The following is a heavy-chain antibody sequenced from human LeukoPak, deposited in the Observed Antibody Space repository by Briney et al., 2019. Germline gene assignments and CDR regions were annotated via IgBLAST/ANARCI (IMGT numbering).Heavy chain of an antibody. J-gene: IGHJ4*02. Sequence: ASVKVSCKASGYTFSNYGVTWVRQAPGQGLEWMGWISVYTGYTNYAQNFQGRVTMATDTSTNTAYMELRSLTSDDTAVYFCARDGGYFDWPRPRPGKYYFDYWGQGTLVTVTS. D-gene: IGHD3-9*01. CDR1: GYTFSNYG. CDR2: ISVYTGYT. V-gene: IGHV1-18*01. CDR3: ARDGGYFDWPRPRPGKYYFDY.